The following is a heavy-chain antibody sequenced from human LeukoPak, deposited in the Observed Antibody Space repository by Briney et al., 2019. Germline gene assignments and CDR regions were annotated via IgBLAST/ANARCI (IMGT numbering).Heavy chain of an antibody. D-gene: IGHD3-10*01. CDR2: INPSGSST. V-gene: IGHV1-46*01. J-gene: IGHJ6*02. CDR3: AREGYGSGRRLGMDV. Sequence: ASVKVSCKASGYTFINYYMHWVRQAPGQGLEWMGIINPSGSSTTYAQKIQGRVTLTTDTSTSTVYMELSSLRSDDTSVYYCAREGYGSGRRLGMDVWGQGTTVTVSS. CDR1: GYTFINYY.